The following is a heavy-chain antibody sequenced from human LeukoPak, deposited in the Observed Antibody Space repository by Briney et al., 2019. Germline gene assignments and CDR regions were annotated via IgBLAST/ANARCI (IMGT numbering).Heavy chain of an antibody. Sequence: ASVKVSCKASGYTFTSYDTNWVRQATGQGLEWMGWMNPNSGNTGYAQKFQGRVTITRNTSISTAYMELRSLRSDDTAVYYCARETAKYGSGGHRGPRGYYFDYWGQGTLVTVSS. V-gene: IGHV1-8*03. J-gene: IGHJ4*02. CDR2: MNPNSGNT. CDR3: ARETAKYGSGGHRGPRGYYFDY. D-gene: IGHD3-10*01. CDR1: GYTFTSYD.